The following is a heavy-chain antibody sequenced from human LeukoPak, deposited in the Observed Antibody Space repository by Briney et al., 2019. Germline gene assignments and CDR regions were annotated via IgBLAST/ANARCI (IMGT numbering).Heavy chain of an antibody. D-gene: IGHD6-19*01. CDR3: ARLVAVAGTEWYFDL. J-gene: IGHJ2*01. CDR2: IYSGDSDT. Sequence: PGESLKISCKGSGYSFTSYWIGWVRQMPGKGVEWMGIIYSGDSDTSYSPSFHGRVTISAAKSISTAYLQGSSLKASDTAMYYCARLVAVAGTEWYFDLWGRGTLVTVSS. CDR1: GYSFTSYW. V-gene: IGHV5-51*01.